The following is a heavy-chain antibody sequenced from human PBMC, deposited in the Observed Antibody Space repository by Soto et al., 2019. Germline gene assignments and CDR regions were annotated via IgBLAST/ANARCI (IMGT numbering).Heavy chain of an antibody. D-gene: IGHD1-20*01. V-gene: IGHV1-69*01. J-gene: IGHJ1*01. CDR2: IIPHLGIT. Sequence: QAQLMQSGAEVKKPGSSVKVSCKASGGTFSGYAINWVRQAPGQGLEWMGGIIPHLGITDYGQKFQRRITIDADESTGSAYMDLRGLRSEDTAVYSCARDPRSITGTTSSEDFQHWGEGTVVSVSS. CDR3: ARDPRSITGTTSSEDFQH. CDR1: GGTFSGYA.